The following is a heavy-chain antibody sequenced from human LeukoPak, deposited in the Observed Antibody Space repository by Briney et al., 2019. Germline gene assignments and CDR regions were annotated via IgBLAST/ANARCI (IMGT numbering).Heavy chain of an antibody. CDR1: GFTFSSYA. V-gene: IGHV3-30-3*01. D-gene: IGHD2-2*01. CDR2: ISYDGSNK. Sequence: PGGSLRLSCAASGFTFSSYAMHWVRQAPGKGLEWVAVISYDGSNKYYADSVKGRFTISRDNSKNTLYLQMNSLRAEDTAVYYCASSQGSSTDTSCCTLNYWGQGTLVTVSS. J-gene: IGHJ4*02. CDR3: ASSQGSSTDTSCCTLNY.